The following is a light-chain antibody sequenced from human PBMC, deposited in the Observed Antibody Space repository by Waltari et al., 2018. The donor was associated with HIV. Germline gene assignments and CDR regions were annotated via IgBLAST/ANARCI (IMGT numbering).Light chain of an antibody. J-gene: IGLJ2*01. Sequence: QSALTQPPSASGSPGQSVTISCTGTSSDIGDYDYVSWYQHQPGEAPKLLIYEVLNRPSGLPHRFSGSTSGNTASLTVSGLQAEDEADYYCSSYGGNSNVIFGGGTKLTVL. CDR2: EVL. CDR1: SSDIGDYDY. CDR3: SSYGGNSNVI. V-gene: IGLV2-8*01.